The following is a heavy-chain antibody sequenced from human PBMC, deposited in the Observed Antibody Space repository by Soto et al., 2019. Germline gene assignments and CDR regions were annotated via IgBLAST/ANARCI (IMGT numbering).Heavy chain of an antibody. CDR2: IYWDDDK. CDR3: AHRPRTYYYGQKWFDP. D-gene: IGHD3-10*01. J-gene: IGHJ5*02. CDR1: GFPLSTSGVG. Sequence: QITLKESGPTLVKPTQTLTLTCTFSGFPLSTSGVGVGWIRQPPGKALEWLALIYWDDDKRYSPSLKSRLTITKDTSKNQVVLTMTNMDPVDTATYYCAHRPRTYYYGQKWFDPWGQGTLVTVSS. V-gene: IGHV2-5*02.